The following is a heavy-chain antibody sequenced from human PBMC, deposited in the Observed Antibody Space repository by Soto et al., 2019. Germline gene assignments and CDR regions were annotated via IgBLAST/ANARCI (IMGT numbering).Heavy chain of an antibody. CDR2: IIPILGIA. CDR3: ASLRAYYYYMDF. CDR1: GGTFSSYT. Sequence: SVKVSCKASGGTFSSYTISWVRQAPGQGLEWMGRIIPILGIANYAQKFQGRVTITADKSTSTAYVELSSLRSEDTAVYYCASLRAYYYYMDFWGKGTTVTVSS. J-gene: IGHJ6*03. V-gene: IGHV1-69*02.